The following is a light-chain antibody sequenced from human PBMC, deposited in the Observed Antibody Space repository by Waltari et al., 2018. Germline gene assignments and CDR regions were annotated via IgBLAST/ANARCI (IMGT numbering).Light chain of an antibody. CDR2: QDS. Sequence: SYELTQPPSVSVSPGQTARITCSGDALPRQYTYWYQQKPGQAPVLVISQDSERHSGIPERFAGSSSGTTVTLTISGGQAEDEADYYCQSADSSISYVVFGGGTKLTVL. CDR3: QSADSSISYVV. CDR1: ALPRQY. J-gene: IGLJ2*01. V-gene: IGLV3-25*03.